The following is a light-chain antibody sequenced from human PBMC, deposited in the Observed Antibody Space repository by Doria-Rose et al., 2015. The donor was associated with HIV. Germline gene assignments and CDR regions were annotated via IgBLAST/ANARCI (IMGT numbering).Light chain of an antibody. CDR3: HQYGTSWT. CDR2: DGS. V-gene: IGKV3-20*01. CDR1: QSFSSTY. J-gene: IGKJ1*01. Sequence: TQSPGTLSLSPGERATLSCRASQSFSSTYLAWYQRKPGQAPSLLIYDGSTSATGIPDRFSASGSGTDFTLTINRLEPEDFALYYCHQYGTSWTFGQGTEVEI.